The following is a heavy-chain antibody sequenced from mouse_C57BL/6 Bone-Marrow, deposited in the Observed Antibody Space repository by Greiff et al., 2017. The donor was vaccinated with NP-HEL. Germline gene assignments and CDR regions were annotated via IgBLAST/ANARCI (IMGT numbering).Heavy chain of an antibody. V-gene: IGHV1-81*01. Sequence: QVQLKQSGAELARPGASVKLSCEASGYTFTSYGISWVKQRTGQGLEWIGEIYPRSGNTYYNEKFKGKATLTADKSSSTAYMEIRSLTSEDSAVYFCAAVYYYGSSPYYAMDYWGQGTSVTVSS. CDR3: AAVYYYGSSPYYAMDY. CDR2: IYPRSGNT. CDR1: GYTFTSYG. D-gene: IGHD1-1*01. J-gene: IGHJ4*01.